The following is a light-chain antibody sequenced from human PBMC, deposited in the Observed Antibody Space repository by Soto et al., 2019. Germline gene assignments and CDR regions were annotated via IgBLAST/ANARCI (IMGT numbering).Light chain of an antibody. Sequence: DIQMTQSPSSLSASVGDRVVITCLASRSVSWYLHWYQQKPGKAPKLLIYGAFRLQSGVPSRFSGSGSGTDFTLTITGLLPEDFASYYCQQSYETPLTFGGGTKVDIK. CDR2: GAF. CDR1: RSVSWY. CDR3: QQSYETPLT. V-gene: IGKV1-39*01. J-gene: IGKJ4*01.